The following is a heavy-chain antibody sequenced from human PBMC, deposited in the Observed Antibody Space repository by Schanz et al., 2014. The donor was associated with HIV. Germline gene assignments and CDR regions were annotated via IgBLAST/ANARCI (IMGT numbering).Heavy chain of an antibody. CDR3: ARGRQYTGAFDI. CDR2: IWYDGSEK. D-gene: IGHD5-18*01. V-gene: IGHV3-33*01. Sequence: QVQLVESGGGVVQPGRSLRLSCVASGFTFRSYGMHWVRQAPGKGLEWVAVIWYDGSEKYYADSEKGRFSISRDNSKNTLYLQMNSLRGEDTGVYYCARGRQYTGAFDIWGQGTMVTVSS. J-gene: IGHJ3*02. CDR1: GFTFRSYG.